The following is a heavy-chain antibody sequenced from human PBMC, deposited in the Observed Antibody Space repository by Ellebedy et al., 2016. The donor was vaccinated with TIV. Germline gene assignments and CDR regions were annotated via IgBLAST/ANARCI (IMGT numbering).Heavy chain of an antibody. CDR2: IYYSGST. J-gene: IGHJ4*02. CDR1: GGSISSGDYY. CDR3: ATFAADSSGYYPFDY. D-gene: IGHD3-22*01. V-gene: IGHV4-30-4*01. Sequence: MPSETLSLTCTVSGGSISSGDYYWSWIRQPPGKGLEWIGYIYYSGSTYYNPSLKSRVTISVDTSKNQFSLKLSSVTAADTAVYYCATFAADSSGYYPFDYWGQGTLVTVSS.